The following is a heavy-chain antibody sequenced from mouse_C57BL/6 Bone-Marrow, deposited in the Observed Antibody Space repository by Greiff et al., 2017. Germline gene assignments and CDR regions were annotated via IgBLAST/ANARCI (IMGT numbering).Heavy chain of an antibody. CDR1: GFTFSSYG. D-gene: IGHD2-14*01. Sequence: EVMLVESGGDLVKPGGSLKLSCAASGFTFSSYGMSWVRQTPDQRLEWVATISSGGSYTYYPDSVKGRFTISRDNAKNTLYLQMSSLKSEDTAMYYCARGDRRTWFAYWGQGTLVTVSA. V-gene: IGHV5-6*02. J-gene: IGHJ3*01. CDR3: ARGDRRTWFAY. CDR2: ISSGGSYT.